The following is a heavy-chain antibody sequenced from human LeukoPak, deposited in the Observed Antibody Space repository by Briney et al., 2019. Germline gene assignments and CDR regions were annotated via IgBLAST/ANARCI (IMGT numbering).Heavy chain of an antibody. J-gene: IGHJ3*02. CDR2: IYYSGST. V-gene: IGHV4-59*01. CDR3: ARRGYYDSSGYYSYDAFDI. D-gene: IGHD3-22*01. Sequence: KPSETLSLTCTVSGGSISSYYWSWVRQPPGKGLEWIGYIYYSGSTNYNPSLKSRVTISVDTSKNQFSLKLSCVTAADTAVYYCARRGYYDSSGYYSYDAFDIRGQRTMVTVSS. CDR1: GGSISSYY.